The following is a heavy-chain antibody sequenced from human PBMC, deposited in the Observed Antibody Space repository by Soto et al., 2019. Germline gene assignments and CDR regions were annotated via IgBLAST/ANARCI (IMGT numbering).Heavy chain of an antibody. CDR2: ISYDGSNK. CDR3: ARGIAATGKSPLDY. J-gene: IGHJ4*02. V-gene: IGHV3-30*03. D-gene: IGHD6-13*01. Sequence: QVQLVESGGGVVQPGKSLRLSCAASEFTFSSYGMHWVRQAPGKGLEWVAVISYDGSNKYYADSVKGRFTISRDNSKNTLFLHMNSLRAEDAAVYYCARGIAATGKSPLDYWGQGTLITVSS. CDR1: EFTFSSYG.